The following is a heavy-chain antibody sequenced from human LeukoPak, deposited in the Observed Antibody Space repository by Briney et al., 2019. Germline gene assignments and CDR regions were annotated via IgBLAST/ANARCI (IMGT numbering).Heavy chain of an antibody. CDR3: AGEDYFDSSGYASWRFDI. Sequence: SETLSLTCTVNGGSFSGYYWSWIRQPPGMGLEWIGEINHSGDTIYNPSLKSRVTISVDTSKNQFSLKLTSVTTADTAVYYCAGEDYFDSSGYASWRFDIWGQGTMVTVSS. CDR2: INHSGDT. CDR1: GGSFSGYY. D-gene: IGHD3-22*01. J-gene: IGHJ3*02. V-gene: IGHV4-34*01.